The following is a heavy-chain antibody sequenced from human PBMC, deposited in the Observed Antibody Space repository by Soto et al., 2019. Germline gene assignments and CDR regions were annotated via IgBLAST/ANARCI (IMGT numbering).Heavy chain of an antibody. CDR3: ARDQASVYFYGAGDYSGMDV. D-gene: IGHD3-10*01. CDR1: GFTFSSYE. Sequence: PGGSLRLSCAASGFTFSSYEMNWVRQAPGKGLEWVSYISSSGSTIYYADSVKGRFTITRDNAENSLYLQMNSLRDEDTAVYYCARDQASVYFYGAGDYSGMDVWGQGTTVTVSS. V-gene: IGHV3-48*03. J-gene: IGHJ6*02. CDR2: ISSSGSTI.